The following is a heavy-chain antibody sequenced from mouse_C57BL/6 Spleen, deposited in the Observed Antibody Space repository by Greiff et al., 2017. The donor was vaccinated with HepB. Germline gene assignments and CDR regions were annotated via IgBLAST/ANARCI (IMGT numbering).Heavy chain of an antibody. V-gene: IGHV1-81*01. D-gene: IGHD3-1*01. CDR2: IYPRSGNT. CDR1: GYTFTSYG. CDR3: ARGTGFAY. J-gene: IGHJ3*01. Sequence: QVQLQQSGAELVRPGASVKLSCKASGYTFTSYGISWVKQRPGQGLEWIGEIYPRSGNTYYNEKFKGKATLTADKSSSTAYMEISSLAAEDSAVYFCARGTGFAYWGQGTLVTVSA.